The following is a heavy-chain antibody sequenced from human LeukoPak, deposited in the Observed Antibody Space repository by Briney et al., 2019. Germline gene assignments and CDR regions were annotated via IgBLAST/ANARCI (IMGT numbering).Heavy chain of an antibody. CDR1: GFTFSSYW. D-gene: IGHD6-13*01. CDR3: ARSVFYPGEAAGIRGWFDP. Sequence: PGGSLRLSCAASGFTFSSYWMSWVRQAPGKGLEWVAVISYDGSNKYYADSVKGRFTISRDNSKNTLYLQMNSLRAEDTAVYYCARSVFYPGEAAGIRGWFDPWGQGTLVTVSS. J-gene: IGHJ5*02. V-gene: IGHV3-30-3*01. CDR2: ISYDGSNK.